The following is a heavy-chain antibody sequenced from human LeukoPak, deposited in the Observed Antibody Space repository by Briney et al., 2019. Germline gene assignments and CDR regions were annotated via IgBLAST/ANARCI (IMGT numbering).Heavy chain of an antibody. D-gene: IGHD2-15*01. CDR2: IIPIFGTA. Sequence: ASVKVSCKASGITFSSYAFTWVRQAPGQGLEWMGGIIPIFGTANSAQKFQGRVTITADESTSTAYMELSSLRSGDTAVYYCARMSGYCSGDSCYGNNWFDPWGQGTLVTVSS. J-gene: IGHJ5*02. V-gene: IGHV1-69*13. CDR1: GITFSSYA. CDR3: ARMSGYCSGDSCYGNNWFDP.